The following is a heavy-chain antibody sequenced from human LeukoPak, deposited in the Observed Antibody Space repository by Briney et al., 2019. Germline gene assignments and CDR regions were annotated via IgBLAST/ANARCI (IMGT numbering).Heavy chain of an antibody. CDR1: GFTFSSYG. V-gene: IGHV3-30*18. D-gene: IGHD3-16*02. J-gene: IGHJ3*02. CDR2: ISYDGSNK. CDR3: AKDHMITFGGVIVGDAFDI. Sequence: PGGSLRLSCAASGFTFSSYGMHWVRQAPGKGLEWVAVISYDGSNKYYADSVKGRFTISRDSSKNTLYLQMNSLRAEDTAVYYCAKDHMITFGGVIVGDAFDIWGQGTMVTVSS.